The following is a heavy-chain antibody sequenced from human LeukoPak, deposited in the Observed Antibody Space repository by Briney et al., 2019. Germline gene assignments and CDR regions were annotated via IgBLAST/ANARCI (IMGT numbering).Heavy chain of an antibody. CDR2: IIPIFGTA. CDR3: ARGSTYYYDSSGHSGFPLDY. V-gene: IGHV1-69*13. D-gene: IGHD3-22*01. J-gene: IGHJ4*02. Sequence: ASVKVSCKASGGTFSSYAISWVRQAPGQGLEWMGGIIPIFGTANYAQKFQGRVTITADESTSTAYMELSSLRSEDTAVYYCARGSTYYYDSSGHSGFPLDYWGQGTLVTVSS. CDR1: GGTFSSYA.